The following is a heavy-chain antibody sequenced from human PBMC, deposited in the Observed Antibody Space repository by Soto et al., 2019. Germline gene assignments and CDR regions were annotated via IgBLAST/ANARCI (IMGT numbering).Heavy chain of an antibody. V-gene: IGHV4-34*01. CDR2: INHSGST. CDR1: GGSFSGYY. Sequence: PSETLSLTCAVYGGSFSGYYWSWIRQPPGKGLEWIGEINHSGSTNYNPSLKSRVTISVDTSKNQFSLKLSSVTAADTAVYYCARLSYYDILTGEPAFDPWGQGTLVTVSS. D-gene: IGHD3-9*01. CDR3: ARLSYYDILTGEPAFDP. J-gene: IGHJ5*02.